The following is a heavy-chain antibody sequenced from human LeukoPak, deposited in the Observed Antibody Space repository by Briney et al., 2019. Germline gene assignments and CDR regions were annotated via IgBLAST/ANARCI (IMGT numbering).Heavy chain of an antibody. D-gene: IGHD6-13*01. J-gene: IGHJ5*02. CDR3: AKVASRSSSWYVGWFDP. V-gene: IGHV3-21*04. CDR2: ISSSSSYI. CDR1: GFTFSSYS. Sequence: GGSLRLSCAASGFTFSSYSMNWVRQAPGKGLEWVSSISSSSSYIYYADSVKGRFTISRDNAKNSLYLQMNSLRAEDTALYYCAKVASRSSSWYVGWFDPWGQGTLVTVSS.